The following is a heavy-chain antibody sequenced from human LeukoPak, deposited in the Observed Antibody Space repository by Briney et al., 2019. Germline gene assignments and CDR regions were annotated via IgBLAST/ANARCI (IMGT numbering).Heavy chain of an antibody. CDR1: GFTFSDYY. J-gene: IGHJ4*02. CDR3: ARDLVDTAMVFDY. D-gene: IGHD5-18*01. Sequence: GGSLRLSCAASGFTFSDYYMRWIRQARGKGLEWVSYISSSSSYTNYADSVKGRFTIPRDNAKNSLYLQMNSLRAEDTAVYYCARDLVDTAMVFDYWGQGPLVSVSS. CDR2: ISSSSSYT. V-gene: IGHV3-11*05.